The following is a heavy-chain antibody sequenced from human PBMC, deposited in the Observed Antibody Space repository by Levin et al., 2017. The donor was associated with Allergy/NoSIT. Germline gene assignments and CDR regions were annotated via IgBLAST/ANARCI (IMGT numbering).Heavy chain of an antibody. CDR1: GGSMSSGGYS. Sequence: SETLSLTCAVSGGSMSSGGYSWSWLRQPPGKGLEWIGYIYRSGSTDYNPSLKSRVTISVDRSKNQFSLKLRSVTAADTAVYYCARDYASRFDPWGQGTLVTVSS. J-gene: IGHJ5*02. D-gene: IGHD4-17*01. V-gene: IGHV4-30-2*01. CDR2: IYRSGST. CDR3: ARDYASRFDP.